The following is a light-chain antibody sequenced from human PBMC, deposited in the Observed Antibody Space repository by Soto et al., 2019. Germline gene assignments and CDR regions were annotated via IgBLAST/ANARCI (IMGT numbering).Light chain of an antibody. V-gene: IGKV1-8*01. Sequence: AIRMTQSPSSFSASTGDRVTSTCRASQGISSNLAWYQQKPGKAPKLLIYAASTLQSGVPSRFSGSGSGTDFTLTISCLQSEDFATYYCQQYYSYPRTFGQGTKLEIK. CDR3: QQYYSYPRT. CDR1: QGISSN. CDR2: AAS. J-gene: IGKJ2*01.